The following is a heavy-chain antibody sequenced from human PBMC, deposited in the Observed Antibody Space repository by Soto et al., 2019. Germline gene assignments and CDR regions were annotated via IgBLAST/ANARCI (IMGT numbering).Heavy chain of an antibody. J-gene: IGHJ5*02. D-gene: IGHD6-13*01. CDR3: ARDLRGIAAAVPP. CDR1: GSSLSGSY. Sequence: PSETLSLTCAVYGSSLSGSYWSWIRQPPRRGLEWIGEIYNSGSTNYNPSLKSRVTISVDKSKNQFSLKLSSVTAADTAVYYGARDLRGIAAAVPPWGQGTLVTVS. CDR2: IYNSGST. V-gene: IGHV4-34*01.